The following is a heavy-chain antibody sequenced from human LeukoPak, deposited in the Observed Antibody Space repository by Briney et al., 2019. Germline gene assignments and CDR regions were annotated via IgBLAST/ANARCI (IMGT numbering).Heavy chain of an antibody. V-gene: IGHV4-39*01. J-gene: IGHJ4*02. CDR1: GGSISSSSYY. CDR3: ARRHSSGLLFDY. CDR2: IYYSGTT. D-gene: IGHD6-19*01. Sequence: SETLSLTCTVSGGSISSSSYYWGWIRQPPGKGLEWIGSIYYSGTTYYNPSLKTRVTISVDTSKNQFSLKLSSVTAADTAVYYCARRHSSGLLFDYWGQGTLVTVSS.